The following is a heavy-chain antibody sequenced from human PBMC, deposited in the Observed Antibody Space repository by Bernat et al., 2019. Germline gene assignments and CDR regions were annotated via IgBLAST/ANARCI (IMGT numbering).Heavy chain of an antibody. D-gene: IGHD3-3*01. CDR2: ISAYDGGT. J-gene: IGHJ6*03. V-gene: IGHV1-18*01. CDR1: GYSFTSYG. CDR3: ARDWYYDFWSGYYTPIHYYYMDV. Sequence: QVQLVQSGAEVKKPGASVRVSCKGSGYSFTSYGITWVRQAPGQGLEWMGWISAYDGGTRYEQSFQGRVTMTTDSSTSTAYMELRSLRSDDTAVYYCARDWYYDFWSGYYTPIHYYYMDVWGKGTTVTVSS.